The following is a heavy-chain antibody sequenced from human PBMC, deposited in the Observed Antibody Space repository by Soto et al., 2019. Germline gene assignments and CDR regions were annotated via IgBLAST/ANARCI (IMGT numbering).Heavy chain of an antibody. D-gene: IGHD3-22*01. Sequence: ASVQVSWQTSCYSFTNYGIFWVLQATGQGLDWMGWISGHNGNTNYAQKLQGRVTMTTDTSTSTAYMELRSLRSDDTAVYYCARDYYDSSGYYFWPRGNWFDPWGQGTLVTVSS. CDR1: CYSFTNYG. V-gene: IGHV1-18*01. J-gene: IGHJ5*02. CDR3: ARDYYDSSGYYFWPRGNWFDP. CDR2: ISGHNGNT.